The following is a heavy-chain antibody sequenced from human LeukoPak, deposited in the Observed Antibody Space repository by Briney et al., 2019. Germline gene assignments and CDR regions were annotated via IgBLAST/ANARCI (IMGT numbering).Heavy chain of an antibody. D-gene: IGHD5-24*01. J-gene: IGHJ6*03. Sequence: GGSLRLSCAASGFTFSSYATHWVRQAPGKGLEYVSAISSNGGSTYYANSVKGRFTISRDNSKNTLYLQMGSLRAEDMAVYYCAREPLTRDGYDYYYYMDVWGKGTTVTVSS. CDR1: GFTFSSYA. CDR3: AREPLTRDGYDYYYYMDV. V-gene: IGHV3-64*01. CDR2: ISSNGGST.